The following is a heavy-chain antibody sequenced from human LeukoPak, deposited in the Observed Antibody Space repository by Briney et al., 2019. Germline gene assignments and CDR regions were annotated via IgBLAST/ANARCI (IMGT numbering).Heavy chain of an antibody. CDR1: GFIFNSYA. D-gene: IGHD2-21*01. J-gene: IGHJ4*02. Sequence: GGSLRLSCVASGFIFNSYAMSWVRQAPGKGLEWVSSVSGRTGSAYYADSVKGRFTISRDNSKNTLYLQMNSLRAEDTAVYYCAKCYLYRGGDCISDYWGQGTLVTVSS. V-gene: IGHV3-23*01. CDR2: VSGRTGSA. CDR3: AKCYLYRGGDCISDY.